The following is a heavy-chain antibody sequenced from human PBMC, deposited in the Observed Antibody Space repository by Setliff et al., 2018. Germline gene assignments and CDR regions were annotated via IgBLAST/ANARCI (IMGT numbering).Heavy chain of an antibody. J-gene: IGHJ3*02. Sequence: GGSLRLSCVASGFTFSNYEFNWVRQAPGKGLEWISYISASSSTIYYAASVKGRFTISRDNAKNTLYLQMNSLRAEDTAVYYCIRDTSGRDAFDIWGQGTMVTVSS. V-gene: IGHV3-48*03. CDR1: GFTFSNYE. CDR3: IRDTSGRDAFDI. D-gene: IGHD6-19*01. CDR2: ISASSSTI.